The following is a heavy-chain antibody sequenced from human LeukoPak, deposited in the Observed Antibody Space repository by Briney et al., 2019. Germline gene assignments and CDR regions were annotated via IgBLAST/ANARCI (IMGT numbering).Heavy chain of an antibody. Sequence: SETLSLTCAVYGESLNYYYWSWIRQSPEKGLEWIGEVFDGKTTNYNPSLKSRVTISAVTSSNQFSLNLRSVTAADTAVYYCASGAWATRLHSWAQGTLVIVSS. D-gene: IGHD5-24*01. CDR2: VFDGKTT. J-gene: IGHJ4*02. CDR3: ASGAWATRLHS. V-gene: IGHV4-34*12. CDR1: GESLNYYY.